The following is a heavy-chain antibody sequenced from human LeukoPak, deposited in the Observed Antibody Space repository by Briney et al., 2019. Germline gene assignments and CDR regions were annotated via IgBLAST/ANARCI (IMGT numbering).Heavy chain of an antibody. CDR3: AGTELGYCTVTGCPLES. CDR1: GGSISSYY. CDR2: IYYSGST. Sequence: PSETLSLTCTVSGGSISSYYWSWIRQPPGKGLEWIGYIYYSGSTNYKPSLKSRVTISVDTSKNQFSLKLSSVTAADTALYFCAGTELGYCTVTGCPLESWGQGTLVTVSS. D-gene: IGHD2-8*02. J-gene: IGHJ4*02. V-gene: IGHV4-59*01.